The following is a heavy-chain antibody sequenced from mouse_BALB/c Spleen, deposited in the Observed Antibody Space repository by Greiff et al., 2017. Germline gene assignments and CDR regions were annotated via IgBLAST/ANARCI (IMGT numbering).Heavy chain of an antibody. CDR1: GFNFKDTY. Sequence: QVQLQQSGAELVKPGASVKLSCTASGFNFKDTYMHWVKQRPGQGLEWIGNIYPSDSYTNYNQKFKDKATLTVDKSSSTAYMQLSSPTSEDSAVYYCTRDSSCLFAYWGQGTLVTVSA. CDR3: TRDSSCLFAY. CDR2: IYPSDSYT. D-gene: IGHD3-2*01. J-gene: IGHJ3*01. V-gene: IGHV1-69*02.